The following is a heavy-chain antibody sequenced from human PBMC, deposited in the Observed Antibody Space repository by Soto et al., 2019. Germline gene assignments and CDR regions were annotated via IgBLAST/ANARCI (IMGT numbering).Heavy chain of an antibody. CDR2: ISSRGDNT. CDR3: AKCDWVFVKTSNYFFDY. D-gene: IGHD3-9*01. Sequence: EVQLLESGGGLVQPGGSLRLSCAASGFTFSNYAMSWVRQAPGKGLEWISAISSRGDNTHHADSVRGRFTISRDNSKNILYLEISTLRAEDTAVYYCAKCDWVFVKTSNYFFDYWGQGTLVTVSS. V-gene: IGHV3-23*01. J-gene: IGHJ4*02. CDR1: GFTFSNYA.